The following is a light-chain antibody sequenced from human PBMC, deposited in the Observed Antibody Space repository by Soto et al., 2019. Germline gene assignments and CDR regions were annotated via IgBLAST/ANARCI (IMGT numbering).Light chain of an antibody. CDR3: SSFEASNNLL. CDR2: EVS. CDR1: SSDVGGYNY. Sequence: QSALTQPPSASGSPGQSVTISCTGTSSDVGGYNYVSWYQQHPGKAPKLMIYEVSKRPSGVPDRFSGSKSGNTASLTVSGLQVEDEAEYYCSSFEASNNLLFGGGTKLTV. J-gene: IGLJ2*01. V-gene: IGLV2-8*01.